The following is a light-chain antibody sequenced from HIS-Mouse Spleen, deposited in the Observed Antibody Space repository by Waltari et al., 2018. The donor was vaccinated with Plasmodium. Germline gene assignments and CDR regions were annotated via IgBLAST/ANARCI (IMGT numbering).Light chain of an antibody. CDR1: QSVSSY. CDR2: DAS. CDR3: QQRSNWPPT. Sequence: EIVLTQSPATLSSSPGERATLSCRASQSVSSYLAWYQQKPGQAPRLLIYDASNRATGIPARFIGSGSGTDFTLTISSLEPEDFALYYCQQRSNWPPTFGQGTRLEIK. J-gene: IGKJ5*01. V-gene: IGKV3-11*01.